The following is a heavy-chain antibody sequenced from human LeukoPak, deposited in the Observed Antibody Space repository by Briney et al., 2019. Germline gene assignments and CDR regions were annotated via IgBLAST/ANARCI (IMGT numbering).Heavy chain of an antibody. D-gene: IGHD3-22*01. V-gene: IGHV3-21*01. J-gene: IGHJ4*02. Sequence: GGSLRLSGAASGFIFNSYSMNWVRQAPGKGLEWGSSISISTYIYYADSVKGRFTISRDKPKNSLYLQMNSLRAEDTAVYYCARGLSRAVWRDAAVVVFDYWGRGTLVTVSS. CDR1: GFIFNSYS. CDR3: ARGLSRAVWRDAAVVVFDY. CDR2: ISISTYI.